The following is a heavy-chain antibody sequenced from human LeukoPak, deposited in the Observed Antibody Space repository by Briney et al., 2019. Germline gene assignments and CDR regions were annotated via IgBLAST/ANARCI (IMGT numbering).Heavy chain of an antibody. Sequence: PGGSLRLSCAASGFTFSRYAMHWVRQAPGKGLEWVAVISYDGSHEYYAESVKGRFTISRDSSENTLYLEMNSLRVEDTAVYYCARVGYYSSGPFSYFDYWGQGTLVTVSS. CDR3: ARVGYYSSGPFSYFDY. CDR2: ISYDGSHE. D-gene: IGHD3-10*01. J-gene: IGHJ4*02. CDR1: GFTFSRYA. V-gene: IGHV3-30-3*01.